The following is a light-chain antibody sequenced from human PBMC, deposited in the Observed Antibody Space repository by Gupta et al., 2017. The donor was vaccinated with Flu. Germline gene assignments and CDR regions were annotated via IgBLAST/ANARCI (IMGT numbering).Light chain of an antibody. CDR3: QQYNSYPYT. CDR1: QSISTW. V-gene: IGKV1-5*03. J-gene: IGKJ2*01. CDR2: KAF. Sequence: PSTLSASVGDRVTITCRASQSISTWVAWHQQKPGKAPKVLIYKAFSLQRGVPSRFSGSGSGTEFTLSISSLQPDDFATYYCQQYNSYPYTFGQGTKVEI.